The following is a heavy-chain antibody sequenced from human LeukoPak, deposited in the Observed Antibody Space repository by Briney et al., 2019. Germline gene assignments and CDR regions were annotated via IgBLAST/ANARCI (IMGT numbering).Heavy chain of an antibody. CDR2: IYSGGNT. D-gene: IGHD3-10*01. Sequence: GGSLRLSCAASGFSVSNSYMSWVRQAPGRGLDWVSYIYSGGNTYYADSVKGRFTISRDNAKSSVYLQMNSLRAEDTAVYFCARYGSGSNYRDPFDSWGQGTLVTVSS. V-gene: IGHV3-66*01. CDR1: GFSVSNSY. CDR3: ARYGSGSNYRDPFDS. J-gene: IGHJ4*02.